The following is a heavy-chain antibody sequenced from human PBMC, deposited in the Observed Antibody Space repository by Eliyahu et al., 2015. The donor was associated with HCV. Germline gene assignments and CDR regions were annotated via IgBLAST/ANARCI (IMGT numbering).Heavy chain of an antibody. V-gene: IGHV4-59*01. CDR3: ARGSYCSSTSCYWYFDY. D-gene: IGHD2-2*01. J-gene: IGHJ4*02. Sequence: QVQLQESGPGLVKPSETLSLTCTVPGGSISSYYWSWIRQPPGKGLEWIGYIYYSGSTNYNPSLKSRVTISVDTSKNQFSLKLSSVTAADTAVYYCARGSYCSSTSCYWYFDYWGQGTLVTVSS. CDR2: IYYSGST. CDR1: GGSISSYY.